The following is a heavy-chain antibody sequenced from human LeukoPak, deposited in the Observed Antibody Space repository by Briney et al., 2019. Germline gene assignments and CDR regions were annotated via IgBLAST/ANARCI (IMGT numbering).Heavy chain of an antibody. CDR3: ARAGGSGLIDY. CDR1: GGSISSYY. D-gene: IGHD6-19*01. CDR2: MYYSGST. J-gene: IGHJ4*02. V-gene: IGHV4-39*07. Sequence: PSETLSLTCTVSGGSISSYYWGWIRQPPGKGLEWIGSMYYSGSTYYNPSLKSRVTISINTSKNQFSLKRSSVTAADTAVYYCARAGGSGLIDYWGQGTLVTVSS.